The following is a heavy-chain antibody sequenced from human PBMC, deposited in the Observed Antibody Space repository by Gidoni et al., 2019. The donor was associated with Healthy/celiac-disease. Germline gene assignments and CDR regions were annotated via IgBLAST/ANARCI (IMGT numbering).Heavy chain of an antibody. Sequence: QVQLVESGGGVVQPGRSMRLSCAASGFTFSNYGMHWVRQAPGKGLEWVAVISYDGSNKYYGDSVKGRFTISRDNSKNTLYLQMNSLRAEDTAVYYCAKDSAGYDYVWGDFDYWGQGTLVTVSS. CDR3: AKDSAGYDYVWGDFDY. J-gene: IGHJ4*02. V-gene: IGHV3-30*18. D-gene: IGHD3-16*01. CDR2: ISYDGSNK. CDR1: GFTFSNYG.